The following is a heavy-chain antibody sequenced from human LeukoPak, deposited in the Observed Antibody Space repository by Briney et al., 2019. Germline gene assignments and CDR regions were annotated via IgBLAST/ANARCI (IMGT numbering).Heavy chain of an antibody. Sequence: GGSLRLSCEASGFTFSGYSMNWVRQAPGEGLEWVASISSSSNFIYYADSVKGRFTISRDNAKNSLYLQMNSLRAEDTAVYYCARDYYETDYWCQGTLVTVSS. D-gene: IGHD3-22*01. J-gene: IGHJ4*02. V-gene: IGHV3-21*01. CDR3: ARDYYETDY. CDR2: ISSSSNFI. CDR1: GFTFSGYS.